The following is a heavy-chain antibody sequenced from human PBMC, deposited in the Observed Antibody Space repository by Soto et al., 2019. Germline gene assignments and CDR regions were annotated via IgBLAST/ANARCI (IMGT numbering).Heavy chain of an antibody. J-gene: IGHJ5*02. CDR2: IDYSGST. D-gene: IGHD6-13*01. CDR3: ARLSVDGKIDP. CDR1: CSSISSDY. Sequence: SATLTLACTFYCSSISSDYCSWIRQPPGKGLEWMGYIDYSGSTYYKPSLKSRVTISVDTSKNQFSLKLNSVTAADSAVYFCARLSVDGKIDPWGQGTLVTVS. V-gene: IGHV4-59*01.